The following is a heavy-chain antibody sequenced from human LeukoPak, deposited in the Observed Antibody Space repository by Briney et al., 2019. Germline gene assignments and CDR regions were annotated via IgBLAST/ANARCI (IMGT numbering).Heavy chain of an antibody. CDR2: IRYDGSNK. V-gene: IGHV3-30*02. CDR3: AKSAIVVVVAATPPYFDY. Sequence: GGPLRLSCAASGFTFSSYGMHWVRQAPGKGLEWVAFIRYDGSNKYYADSVKGRFTISRDNSKNTLYLQMNSLRAEDTAVYYCAKSAIVVVVAATPPYFDYWGQGTLVTVSS. J-gene: IGHJ4*02. CDR1: GFTFSSYG. D-gene: IGHD2-15*01.